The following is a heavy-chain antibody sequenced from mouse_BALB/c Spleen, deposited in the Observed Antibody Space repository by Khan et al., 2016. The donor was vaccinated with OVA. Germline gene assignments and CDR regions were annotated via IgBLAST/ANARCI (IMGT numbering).Heavy chain of an antibody. Sequence: QVQLKESGPGLVAPSQSLSITCTVSGFSLTSYGIHWVRQPPGKGLEWLVVIWTDGKTTYNSTLKSRLSICKDNSTTQVSLKMNSLQTDDTAMYXCAINTRMVTTVMDYWGQGTSVTVSS. D-gene: IGHD2-2*01. CDR3: AINTRMVTTVMDY. CDR2: IWTDGKT. CDR1: GFSLTSYG. J-gene: IGHJ4*01. V-gene: IGHV2-6*02.